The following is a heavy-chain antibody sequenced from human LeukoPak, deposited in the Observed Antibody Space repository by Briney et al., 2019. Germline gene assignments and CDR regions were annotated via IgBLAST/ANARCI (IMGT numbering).Heavy chain of an antibody. Sequence: ASVKVSCKVSGYTLTELSMHWVRQAPGKGLEWMGGFDPEDGETIYAQKFQGRVTMTEDTSTDTAYMELSSLRSEDTAVYYCATVESLGGYATGDYWGHGTLVTVSS. CDR3: ATVESLGGYATGDY. CDR1: GYTLTELS. CDR2: FDPEDGET. V-gene: IGHV1-24*01. D-gene: IGHD5-12*01. J-gene: IGHJ4*01.